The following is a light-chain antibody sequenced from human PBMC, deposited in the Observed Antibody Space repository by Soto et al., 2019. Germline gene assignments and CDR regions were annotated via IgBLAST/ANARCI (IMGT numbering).Light chain of an antibody. CDR2: GAS. V-gene: IGKV3-20*01. Sequence: EIVLTQSPGTLSLSPGERATLSCRASQSITSSYLAWFQQKPGQAPRLLIYGASSRATGIPDRFSGSGSGTDFTLTINRLEPEEFAVYYCQQYENSPRTFGQGTKVEI. CDR3: QQYENSPRT. CDR1: QSITSSY. J-gene: IGKJ1*01.